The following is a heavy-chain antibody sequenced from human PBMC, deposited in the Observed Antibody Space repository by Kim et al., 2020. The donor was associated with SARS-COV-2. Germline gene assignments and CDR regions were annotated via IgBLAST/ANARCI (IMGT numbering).Heavy chain of an antibody. CDR3: ARVTYPIGGYFDY. D-gene: IGHD1-26*01. V-gene: IGHV4-59*01. Sequence: SNPSLTSRVTISVDTSKNQFSLKLSSVTAADTAVYYCARVTYPIGGYFDYWGQGTLVTVSS. J-gene: IGHJ4*02.